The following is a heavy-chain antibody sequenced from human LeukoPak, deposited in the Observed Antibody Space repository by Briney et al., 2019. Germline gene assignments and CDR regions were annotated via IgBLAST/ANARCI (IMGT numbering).Heavy chain of an antibody. CDR2: IFPSGGEI. D-gene: IGHD2-8*02. J-gene: IGHJ4*02. CDR3: ATYKQVLLPFES. CDR1: GFTFSTFA. V-gene: IGHV3-23*01. Sequence: GSLRLSCAASGFTFSTFAMIWVRQPPGKGLEWVSSIFPSGGEIHYADSVRGRFTISRDNSKSTLSLQMNSLRAEDTAIYYCATYKQVLLPFESWGQGTLVTVSS.